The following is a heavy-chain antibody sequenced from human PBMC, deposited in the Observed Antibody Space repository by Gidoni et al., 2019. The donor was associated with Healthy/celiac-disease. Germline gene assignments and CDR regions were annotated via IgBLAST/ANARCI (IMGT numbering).Heavy chain of an antibody. J-gene: IGHJ4*02. V-gene: IGHV5-10-1*01. CDR3: ARRGSGSDY. CDR1: GYSFTRYW. Sequence: EVQLVQSGAEVQKTGESLRISCKGSGYSFTRYWISWVRQMPVQGLEWMGRIDPSDSYTNYCPSFQGHVHISADKSISPAYLQWSRLKASDSAMYYCARRGSGSDYWGQGTLVTVSS. CDR2: IDPSDSYT. D-gene: IGHD3-16*01.